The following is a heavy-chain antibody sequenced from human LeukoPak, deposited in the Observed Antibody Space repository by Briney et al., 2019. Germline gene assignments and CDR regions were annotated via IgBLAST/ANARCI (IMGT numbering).Heavy chain of an antibody. CDR3: ARTVRYFDL. J-gene: IGHJ2*01. V-gene: IGHV4-59*01. CDR1: GGSISSYY. CDR2: IYYSGST. Sequence: SETLSLTCTVSGGSISSYYWSWIRQPPGKGLGWIGYIYYSGSTNYNPSLKSRVTISVDTSKNQFSLKLSSVTAADTAVYYCARTVRYFDLWGRGTLVTVSS.